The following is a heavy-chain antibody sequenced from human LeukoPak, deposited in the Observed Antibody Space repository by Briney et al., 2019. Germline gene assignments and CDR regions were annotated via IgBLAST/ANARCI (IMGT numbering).Heavy chain of an antibody. J-gene: IGHJ4*02. CDR1: GGSVSSGSYY. D-gene: IGHD3-22*01. Sequence: SETLSLTCTVSGGSVSSGSYYWSWIRQPAGKGLEWIGRIYTSGSTNYNPSLKSRVTISVDTSKNQFSLKLSSVTAADTAVYYCAREVGDSRSWDHWGQGTLVTVSS. CDR2: IYTSGST. V-gene: IGHV4-61*02. CDR3: AREVGDSRSWDH.